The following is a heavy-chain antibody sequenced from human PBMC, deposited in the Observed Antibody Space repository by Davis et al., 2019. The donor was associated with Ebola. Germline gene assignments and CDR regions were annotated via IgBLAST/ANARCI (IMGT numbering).Heavy chain of an antibody. Sequence: PGGSLRLSCAVSGFNVRSNYMSWVRQAPGKGLEWVSVIYSDGSTHYADAVKGRFTISRDNSKSTLYLQMNSLRPEDTASYYCAIDADFGEYGWFDPWGQGTLVIVSS. CDR1: GFNVRSNY. J-gene: IGHJ5*02. D-gene: IGHD4/OR15-4a*01. V-gene: IGHV3-53*05. CDR3: AIDADFGEYGWFDP. CDR2: IYSDGST.